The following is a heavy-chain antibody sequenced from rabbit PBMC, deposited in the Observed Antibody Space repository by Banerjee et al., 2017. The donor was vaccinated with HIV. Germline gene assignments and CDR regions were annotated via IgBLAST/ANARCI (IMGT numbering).Heavy chain of an antibody. J-gene: IGHJ4*01. Sequence: QEQLEESGGDLVKPEGSLTLTCTASGFSFSNGYVMCWVRQAPGKGLEWIACINTISGDTVYATWAKGRFTISKPPSTPVTLQMTSLTAADTAPYFCARHYSGGWGGGNLWGPGTLVTVS. CDR1: GFSFSNGYV. CDR3: ARHYSGGWGGGNL. V-gene: IGHV1S45*01. D-gene: IGHD4-1*01. CDR2: INTISGDT.